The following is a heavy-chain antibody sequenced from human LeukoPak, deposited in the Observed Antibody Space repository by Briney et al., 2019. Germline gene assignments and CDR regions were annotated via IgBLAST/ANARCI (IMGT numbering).Heavy chain of an antibody. D-gene: IGHD6-13*01. Sequence: SETLSLTCTVSDGSISSSSYYWGWIRQPPGKGLEWIGQVYHSGGTIYNPSLKSRVTISVDQSKNQFSLKLTSVTAADTAVYYCARDPAVAGTEGIYFDYWGQGTLVTVSS. CDR2: VYHSGGT. V-gene: IGHV4-39*07. CDR1: DGSISSSSYY. J-gene: IGHJ4*02. CDR3: ARDPAVAGTEGIYFDY.